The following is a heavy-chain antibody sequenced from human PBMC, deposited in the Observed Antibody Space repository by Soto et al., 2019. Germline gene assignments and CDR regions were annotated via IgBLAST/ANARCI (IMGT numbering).Heavy chain of an antibody. V-gene: IGHV4-30-2*01. CDR1: GGSISSGGYS. CDR2: IYHSGST. CDR3: ARGKWVGIAY. Sequence: QLQLQESGSGLVKPSQTLSLTCAVSGGSISSGGYSWSWIRQPPGKGLEWIGYIYHSGSTYYNPSPKGRAPNKVERSKNRFPRELSSVTAPDTAGNSVARGKWVGIAYWGQGTLVTASS. D-gene: IGHD6-19*01. J-gene: IGHJ4*02.